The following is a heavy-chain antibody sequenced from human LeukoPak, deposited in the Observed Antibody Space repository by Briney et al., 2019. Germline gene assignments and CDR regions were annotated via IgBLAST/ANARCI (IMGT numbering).Heavy chain of an antibody. CDR3: ASTYDSGSYFQPLDS. D-gene: IGHD3-10*01. Sequence: SDTLSLTRTVSGGSISSDYWNWIRQPPGKGLEWIGYIYYSGSTNYNPSLKSRVPILVDTSKNQFSLKLSSVTAADTAVYYCASTYDSGSYFQPLDSWGQGTMVTDCS. CDR1: GGSISSDY. CDR2: IYYSGST. J-gene: IGHJ3*02. V-gene: IGHV4-59*08.